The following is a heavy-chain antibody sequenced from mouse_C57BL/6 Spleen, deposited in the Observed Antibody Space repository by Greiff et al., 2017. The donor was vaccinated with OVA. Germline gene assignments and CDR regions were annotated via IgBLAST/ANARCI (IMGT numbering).Heavy chain of an antibody. CDR2: IHPNSGST. D-gene: IGHD2-5*01. CDR3: ARSSYSNNYFDY. V-gene: IGHV1-64*01. J-gene: IGHJ2*01. CDR1: GYTFTSYW. Sequence: QVQLQQPGAELVKPGASVKLSCKASGYTFTSYWMHWVKQRPGQGLEWIGMIHPNSGSTNYNEKFKSKATLTVDKSSSTAYMQLCNLASEDSAVYYCARSSYSNNYFDYWGQGTTLTVSS.